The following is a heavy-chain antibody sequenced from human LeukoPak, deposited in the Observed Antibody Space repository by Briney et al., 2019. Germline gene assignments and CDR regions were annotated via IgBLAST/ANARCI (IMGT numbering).Heavy chain of an antibody. CDR3: ASGSGRFYFDH. D-gene: IGHD3-10*01. J-gene: IGHJ4*02. Sequence: SETLSHTCSVSSGSLSRGGDWWSWARQHPRKGLEWIGYLYYSGTTSYNPSLKSRVTISIDKSKNLFSLKLRSVTAADTAVYYCASGSGRFYFDHWGQGTLVSVSS. CDR2: LYYSGTT. V-gene: IGHV4-31*03. CDR1: SGSLSRGGDW.